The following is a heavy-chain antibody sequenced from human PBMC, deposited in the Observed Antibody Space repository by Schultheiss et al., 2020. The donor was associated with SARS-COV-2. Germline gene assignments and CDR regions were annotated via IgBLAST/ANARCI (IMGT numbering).Heavy chain of an antibody. Sequence: GESLKISCAASGFTFSSYAMHWVRQAPGKGLEYVSAISGSGGSTYYADSVKGRFTISRDNSKNTLYLQMNSLRAEDTAVYYCARGGGPMTDLDYWGQGTLVTVSS. J-gene: IGHJ4*02. D-gene: IGHD2-21*02. CDR1: GFTFSSYA. CDR2: ISGSGGST. V-gene: IGHV3-64*04. CDR3: ARGGGPMTDLDY.